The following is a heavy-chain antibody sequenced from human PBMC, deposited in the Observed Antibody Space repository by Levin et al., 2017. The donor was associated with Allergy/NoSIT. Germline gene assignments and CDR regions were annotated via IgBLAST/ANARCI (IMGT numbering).Heavy chain of an antibody. Sequence: PSETLSLTCAVSGGSISSSNWWSWVRQPPGKGLEWIGEIYHSGSTNYNPSLKSRVTISVDKSKNQFSLKLSSVTAADTAVYYCASLGLIYPWYFDYWGQGTLVTVSS. D-gene: IGHD5/OR15-5a*01. J-gene: IGHJ4*02. CDR1: GGSISSSNW. CDR3: ASLGLIYPWYFDY. V-gene: IGHV4-4*02. CDR2: IYHSGST.